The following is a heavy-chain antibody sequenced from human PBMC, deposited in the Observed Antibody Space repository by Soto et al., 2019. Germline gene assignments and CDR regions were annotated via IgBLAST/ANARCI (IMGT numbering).Heavy chain of an antibody. CDR1: GYTFTGYY. CDR2: INPNSGGT. D-gene: IGHD3-10*01. CDR3: ARSSGGGGRNFGEVYGSGSYSGAY. V-gene: IGHV1-2*02. Sequence: QVQLVQSGAEVKKPGASVKVSCKASGYTFTGYYMHWVRQAPGQGLEWMGWINPNSGGTNYEQKFQGRVTMTRDTSTSTAYMELSRLRSDDTAVYYCARSSGGGGRNFGEVYGSGSYSGAYWGQGTLVTVSS. J-gene: IGHJ4*02.